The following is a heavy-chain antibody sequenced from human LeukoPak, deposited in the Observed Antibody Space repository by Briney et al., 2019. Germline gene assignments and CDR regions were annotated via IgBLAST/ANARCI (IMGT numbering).Heavy chain of an antibody. V-gene: IGHV4-34*01. J-gene: IGHJ4*02. Sequence: SETLSLTCAVYGGSFSGYYWSWIRQPPGKGLEWIGEINHSGSTNYNPSLKSRVTISVDTSKNQFSLKLSSVTAADTAVYYCAGKRWPQYFDYWGQGTLVTVSS. CDR3: AGKRWPQYFDY. D-gene: IGHD5-24*01. CDR1: GGSFSGYY. CDR2: INHSGST.